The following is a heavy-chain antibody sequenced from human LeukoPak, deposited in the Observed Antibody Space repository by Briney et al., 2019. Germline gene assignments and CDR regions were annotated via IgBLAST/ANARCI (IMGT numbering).Heavy chain of an antibody. D-gene: IGHD2-2*02. CDR2: IRSSSSYI. Sequence: GGSLRLSCAASGFTFSSYSMNWVRQAPGKGLEWVSSIRSSSSYIYYADSVKGRFTISRDKAKNSLYLQMNSLRAEDTAVYYCARDRYCSSTSCYSDYWGQGTLVTVSS. V-gene: IGHV3-21*01. CDR3: ARDRYCSSTSCYSDY. CDR1: GFTFSSYS. J-gene: IGHJ4*02.